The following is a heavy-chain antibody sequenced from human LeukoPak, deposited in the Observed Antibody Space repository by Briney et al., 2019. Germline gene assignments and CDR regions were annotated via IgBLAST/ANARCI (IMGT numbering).Heavy chain of an antibody. CDR1: GFTFSDHY. Sequence: KSGGSLRLSCAASGFTFSDHYMSWIRQAPGKGLEWVSYISSSGSTIYYTDSVKGRFTISRDNSKNTLYLQLNSLRAEDTAVYYCARAGYSSIWYGNYFDYWGQGTLVTVSS. D-gene: IGHD6-13*01. CDR2: ISSSGSTI. V-gene: IGHV3-11*04. J-gene: IGHJ4*02. CDR3: ARAGYSSIWYGNYFDY.